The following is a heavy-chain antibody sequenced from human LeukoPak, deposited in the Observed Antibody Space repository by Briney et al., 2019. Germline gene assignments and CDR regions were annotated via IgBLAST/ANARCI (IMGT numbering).Heavy chain of an antibody. CDR2: INHSGST. CDR3: ARVRDDILTGYYPDY. V-gene: IGHV4-34*01. Sequence: SETLSLTCAVYGGSFSGYYWSWIRQPPGKGLEWIGEINHSGSTNYNPSLKSRVTISVDTSKNQFSLKLSSVTAADTAVYYCARVRDDILTGYYPDYWGQGTLVTVSS. J-gene: IGHJ4*02. CDR1: GGSFSGYY. D-gene: IGHD3-9*01.